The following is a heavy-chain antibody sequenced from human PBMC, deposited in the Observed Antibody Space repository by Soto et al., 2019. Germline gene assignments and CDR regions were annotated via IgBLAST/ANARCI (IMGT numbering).Heavy chain of an antibody. CDR1: VFTFSIFV. V-gene: IGHV3-23*01. CDR2: VSPGGDVS. D-gene: IGHD1-20*01. CDR3: VRRAITETPNWGAFDV. J-gene: IGHJ3*01. Sequence: GGSLRLSCASSVFTFSIFVMNWVRQAPGKGLEWVSTVSPGGDVSHYTDSVKGRFTISRDNSRRTLHLQMDSLRAEDAAVYFCVRRAITETPNWGAFDVWGQGTVVT.